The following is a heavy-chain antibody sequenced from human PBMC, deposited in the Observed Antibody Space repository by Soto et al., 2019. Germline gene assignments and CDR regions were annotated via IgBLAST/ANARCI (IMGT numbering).Heavy chain of an antibody. D-gene: IGHD1-26*01. CDR2: IIPMFGTA. Sequence: SVKVSCKASGGTFSSYAISWVRQAPGQGLEWMGGIIPMFGTANYAQKFRGRVTVTADESTSTAHMELSSLRSEDTAVYYCARGWETVGTTTPFAYWGQGTLVTVS. CDR1: GGTFSSYA. CDR3: ARGWETVGTTTPFAY. J-gene: IGHJ4*02. V-gene: IGHV1-69*13.